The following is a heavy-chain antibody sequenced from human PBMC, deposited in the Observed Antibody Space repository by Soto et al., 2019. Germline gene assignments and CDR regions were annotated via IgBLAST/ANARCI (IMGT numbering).Heavy chain of an antibody. Sequence: TLSLTCTVSGGSIGSGGYYWNCIRQHPGKGLEWIGYISYSGRTFYNPSLKSRVNISVDTSKNQFSLKLSSVTAADTAVYYCAREEAAVTTGGYYYYYGIDVWGQGTTVTVSS. D-gene: IGHD4-17*01. V-gene: IGHV4-31*03. J-gene: IGHJ6*02. CDR1: GGSIGSGGYY. CDR3: AREEAAVTTGGYYYYYGIDV. CDR2: ISYSGRT.